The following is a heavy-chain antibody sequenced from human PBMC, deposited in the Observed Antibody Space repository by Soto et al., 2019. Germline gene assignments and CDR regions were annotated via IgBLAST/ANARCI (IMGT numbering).Heavy chain of an antibody. D-gene: IGHD3-10*01. CDR1: GFTFSSYG. V-gene: IGHV3-33*01. Sequence: GGSLRLSCAASGFTFSSYGMHWVRQAPGKGLEWVAVIWYDGSNKYYADSVKGRFTISRDNSKNTLYLQMNSLRAEDTAVYYCARGLQLLWFGESEKGNWFDPWGQGTLVTVSS. J-gene: IGHJ5*02. CDR2: IWYDGSNK. CDR3: ARGLQLLWFGESEKGNWFDP.